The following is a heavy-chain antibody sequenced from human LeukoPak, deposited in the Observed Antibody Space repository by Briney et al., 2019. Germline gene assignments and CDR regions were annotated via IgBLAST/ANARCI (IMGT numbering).Heavy chain of an antibody. D-gene: IGHD2-21*01. V-gene: IGHV4-59*01. CDR2: IYYSGST. CDR3: ARGYSSSWVVCGGDCYSYYFDY. J-gene: IGHJ4*02. CDR1: GGSISSYY. Sequence: SETLSLTCTVSGGSISSYYWSWIRQPPGKGLEWIGYIYYSGSTNYNPPLKSRVTISVDTSKNQFSLKLSSVTAADTAVYYCARGYSSSWVVCGGDCYSYYFDYWGQGTLVTVSS.